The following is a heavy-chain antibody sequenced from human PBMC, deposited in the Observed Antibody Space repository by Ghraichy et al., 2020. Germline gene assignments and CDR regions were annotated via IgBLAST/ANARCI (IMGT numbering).Heavy chain of an antibody. J-gene: IGHJ4*02. CDR1: GYTFDAHA. CDR3: TIDTNAGEADY. D-gene: IGHD1-26*01. CDR2: LHLRYGRI. V-gene: IGHV3-9*01. Sequence: GGSLRLSCEASGYTFDAHAMHWVRHVPGKGLEWVSGLHLRYGRIGYAVSVKGRSTVSRDNARDSLYLQMNSLRVEDTAFYYCTIDTNAGEADYWGQGTLVTVSS.